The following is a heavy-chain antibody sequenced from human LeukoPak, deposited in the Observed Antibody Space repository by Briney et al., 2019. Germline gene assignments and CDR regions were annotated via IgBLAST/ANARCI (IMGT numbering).Heavy chain of an antibody. Sequence: SVKVSCKASGDSFYKYGVTWVRQAPGQGLEWMGRIIPTLGMSLYAQRFKGRLTITADKSPSTAYMELTSLTSEDTAVYYCARSCWVFPYCSSTDYGMDVWGQGTTVTVSS. CDR2: IIPTLGMS. V-gene: IGHV1-69*04. CDR1: GDSFYKYG. D-gene: IGHD2-2*01. CDR3: ARSCWVFPYCSSTDYGMDV. J-gene: IGHJ6*02.